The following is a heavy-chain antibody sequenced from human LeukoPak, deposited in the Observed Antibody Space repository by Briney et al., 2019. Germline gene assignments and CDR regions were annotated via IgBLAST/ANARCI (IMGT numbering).Heavy chain of an antibody. Sequence: ASVKVSCKASGYTFTSYYMHWVRQAPGQGLEWMGIINPSGGSTSYAQKFQGRVTMTRDTSTSTVYMELSSLRSEDTAVYYCARPSREYCSSTSCFRPDDWGQGTLVTVSS. CDR1: GYTFTSYY. V-gene: IGHV1-46*01. CDR2: INPSGGST. CDR3: ARPSREYCSSTSCFRPDD. D-gene: IGHD2-2*01. J-gene: IGHJ4*02.